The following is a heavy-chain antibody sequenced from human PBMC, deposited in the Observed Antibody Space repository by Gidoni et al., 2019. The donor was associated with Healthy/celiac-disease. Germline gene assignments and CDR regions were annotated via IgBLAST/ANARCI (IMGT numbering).Heavy chain of an antibody. J-gene: IGHJ4*02. Sequence: QVQLQESGPGLVKPSQTLSLTCTVSGGSIRRGGYYWSWIRQHPGKGLEWIGYIYYSGSTYYNPSLKSRVTISVDTSKNQFSLKLSSVTAADTAVYCCASGTDGSGISGRVDYWGQGTLVTVSS. V-gene: IGHV4-31*03. CDR2: IYYSGST. CDR1: GGSIRRGGYY. D-gene: IGHD3-10*01. CDR3: ASGTDGSGISGRVDY.